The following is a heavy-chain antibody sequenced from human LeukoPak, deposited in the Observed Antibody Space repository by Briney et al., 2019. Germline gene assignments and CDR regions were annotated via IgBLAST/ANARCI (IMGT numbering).Heavy chain of an antibody. D-gene: IGHD7-27*01. CDR1: GYTFTSYY. J-gene: IGHJ5*02. CDR3: ARDALLTKTGEPNWFDP. Sequence: ASVKVSCKASGYTFTSYYMHWVRQAPGQGLEWMGIINPSGGSTSYAQKFQGRVTMTRDTSTSTVYMELSSLRSEDTAVNYCARDALLTKTGEPNWFDPWGQGTLVTVSS. V-gene: IGHV1-46*01. CDR2: INPSGGST.